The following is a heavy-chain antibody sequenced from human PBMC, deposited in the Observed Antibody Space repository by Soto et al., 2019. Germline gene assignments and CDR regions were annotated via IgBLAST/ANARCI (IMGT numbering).Heavy chain of an antibody. Sequence: VQLVESGGGLVQPGESLRLSCEASGFTVSSNFMNWVRQSPEKGLEWLSVLYSGAGTYYADSVKYRFTISRDNTKNTLYLQLNRLRTEDSAIYYCARQCGGDCSKAFDLWGQGTMVTVSP. CDR1: GFTVSSNF. CDR3: ARQCGGDCSKAFDL. CDR2: LYSGAGT. D-gene: IGHD2-21*01. J-gene: IGHJ3*01. V-gene: IGHV3-66*04.